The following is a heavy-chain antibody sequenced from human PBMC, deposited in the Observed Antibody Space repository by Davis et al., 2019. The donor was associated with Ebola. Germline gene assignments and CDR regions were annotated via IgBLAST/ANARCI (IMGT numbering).Heavy chain of an antibody. J-gene: IGHJ6*02. D-gene: IGHD5-12*01. CDR2: INHSGST. V-gene: IGHV4-34*01. CDR1: AGSSSGYY. CDR3: ARGGGYGGYGMDV. Sequence: MPSETLSLTCAVYAGSSSGYYWRWIRQPPGKGLEWIGEINHSGSTNYNPSLKSRVTISVDTSKNQFSLKLSSVTAADTAVYYCARGGGYGGYGMDVWGQGTTVTVSS.